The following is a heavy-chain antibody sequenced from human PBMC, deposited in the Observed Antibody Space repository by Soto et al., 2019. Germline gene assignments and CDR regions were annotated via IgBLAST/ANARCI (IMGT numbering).Heavy chain of an antibody. CDR2: ISGSGGST. V-gene: IGHV3-23*01. J-gene: IGHJ3*02. CDR1: GGTFSSYA. CDR3: AKDFMSYDSSGYYLGAFDI. D-gene: IGHD3-22*01. Sequence: ASVKVSCKASGGTFSSYAMSWVRQAPGKGLEWVSAISGSGGSTYYADSVKGRFTISRDNSKNTLYLQMNSLRAEDTAVYYCAKDFMSYDSSGYYLGAFDIWGQGTMVTVSS.